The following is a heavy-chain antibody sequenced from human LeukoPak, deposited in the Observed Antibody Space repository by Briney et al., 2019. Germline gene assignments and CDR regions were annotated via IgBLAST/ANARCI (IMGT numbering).Heavy chain of an antibody. D-gene: IGHD6-13*01. CDR2: ISYDGSNK. V-gene: IGHV3-30*04. CDR1: GFTFSSYA. J-gene: IGHJ4*02. Sequence: GGSLRLSCAASGFTFSSYAMHWVRQAPGKGLEWVAVISYDGSNKYYADSVKGRFTISRDNSKNTLYLQMNSLRAEDTAVYYCAKSSGWYVYYFDYWGQGTLVTVSS. CDR3: AKSSGWYVYYFDY.